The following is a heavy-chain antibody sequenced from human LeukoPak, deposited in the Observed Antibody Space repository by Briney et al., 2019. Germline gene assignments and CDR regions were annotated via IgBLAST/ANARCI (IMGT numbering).Heavy chain of an antibody. CDR1: GFTFSSYW. Sequence: PEGSLRLSCEASGFTFSSYWMHWVRQAPGKGLVWVSRINSDGSSTSYADSVKGRFTISRDNAKNTLYLQMNSLRAEDTAVYYCAKFLPTHIVVANYYFDYWGQGTLVTVSS. J-gene: IGHJ4*02. CDR2: INSDGSST. V-gene: IGHV3-74*01. CDR3: AKFLPTHIVVANYYFDY. D-gene: IGHD2-21*01.